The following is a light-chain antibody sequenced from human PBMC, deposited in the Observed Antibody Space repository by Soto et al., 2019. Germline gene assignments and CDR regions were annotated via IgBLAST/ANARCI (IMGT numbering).Light chain of an antibody. J-gene: IGKJ3*01. V-gene: IGKV1-9*01. CDR3: QHFKIPPFL. Sequence: IHLTQSPSSLSASVGDRVTITCRASQDISSFLAWYQQEAGKAPKLLIYVASTLQSGVPSRFGGGGSGTFFPFTFSTLQPEVFAIFYCQHFKIPPFLFGLGTKVDIK. CDR2: VAS. CDR1: QDISSF.